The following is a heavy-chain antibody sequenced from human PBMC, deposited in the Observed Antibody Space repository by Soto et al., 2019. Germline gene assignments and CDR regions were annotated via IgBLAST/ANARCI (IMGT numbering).Heavy chain of an antibody. CDR2: MYSVGGT. D-gene: IGHD2-8*01. V-gene: IGHV3-66*01. Sequence: EVQLVESGGGLVEPGGSLRLSCVASGFTVSNNYMTWVRQAPGKGLEWVSNMYSVGGTYYTDSVKGRFTSSRDSSTNTLYLQMDNVRAEDTAVYYCARDPGVNWAWGKGTTVTVS. CDR1: GFTVSNNY. J-gene: IGHJ6*03. CDR3: ARDPGVNWA.